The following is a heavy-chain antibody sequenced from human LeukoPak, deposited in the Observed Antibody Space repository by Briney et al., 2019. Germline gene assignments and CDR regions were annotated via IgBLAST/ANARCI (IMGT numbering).Heavy chain of an antibody. CDR3: ATLGYCSSTSCSAFDY. Sequence: SETLSLTCTVSGGSISSSSYYWGWIRQPPGKGLEWIGSIYYSGSTYYNPSLKRRVTISVDTSKNQFSLKLSSVTAADTAVYYCATLGYCSSTSCSAFDYWGQGTLVTVSS. CDR1: GGSISSSSYY. V-gene: IGHV4-39*01. CDR2: IYYSGST. J-gene: IGHJ4*02. D-gene: IGHD2-2*01.